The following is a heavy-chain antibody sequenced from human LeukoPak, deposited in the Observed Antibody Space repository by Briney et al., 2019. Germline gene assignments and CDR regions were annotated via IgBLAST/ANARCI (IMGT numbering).Heavy chain of an antibody. CDR1: GGPIISHY. J-gene: IGHJ6*03. CDR2: ISNSGST. D-gene: IGHD2-15*01. Sequence: SETLSLTCTVSGGPIISHYWTWIRQSPVKGLEWIGDISNSGSTSYNPSLKSRVTISIDTSKNQFSLKLSSVTAADTTVYYCGRDALVGYLSFYYMDVWGKGTTVTVSS. V-gene: IGHV4-59*11. CDR3: GRDALVGYLSFYYMDV.